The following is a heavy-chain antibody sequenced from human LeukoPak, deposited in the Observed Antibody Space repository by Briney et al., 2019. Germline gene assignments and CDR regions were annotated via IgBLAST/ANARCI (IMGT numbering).Heavy chain of an antibody. V-gene: IGHV4-39*01. CDR2: IYYSGST. CDR1: GGSISSSSYY. J-gene: IGHJ4*02. Sequence: NPSETLSLTCTVSGGSISSSSYYWGWIRQPPGKGLEWIGSIYYSGSTYYNPSLKSRVTISVDTSKNQFSLKLSSVTAADTAVYYCARSPPNKGIDYWGQGTLVTVSS. D-gene: IGHD1/OR15-1a*01. CDR3: ARSPPNKGIDY.